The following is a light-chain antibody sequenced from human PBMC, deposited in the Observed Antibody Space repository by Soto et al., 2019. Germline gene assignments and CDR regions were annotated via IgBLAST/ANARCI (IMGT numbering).Light chain of an antibody. CDR1: QSVLDSSNNRNY. V-gene: IGKV4-1*01. J-gene: IGKJ5*01. CDR2: WAS. CDR3: QQYYSTSSIT. Sequence: DIVMTQSPASLAVSLGERATINCKSSQSVLDSSNNRNYLAWYQQKPGQPPKLLIYWASTRESGVPGRFRGSGSGTDFPLTINSLQAEDVAVYYCQQYYSTSSITFGQGTRLEI.